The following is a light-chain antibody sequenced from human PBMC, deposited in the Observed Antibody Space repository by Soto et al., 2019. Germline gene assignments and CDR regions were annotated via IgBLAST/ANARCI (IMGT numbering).Light chain of an antibody. J-gene: IGLJ2*01. CDR3: QAWDSSIAV. CDR2: QDT. Sequence: SYELTQPPSVSVSPGQTATITCSRDKLGDKYSSWYQQRPGQPPVLLIYQDTRRPSGIPERFSGSNSANGNTATLTIRGTQAMDEADYYCQAWDSSIAVFGGGTKLTVL. V-gene: IGLV3-1*01. CDR1: KLGDKY.